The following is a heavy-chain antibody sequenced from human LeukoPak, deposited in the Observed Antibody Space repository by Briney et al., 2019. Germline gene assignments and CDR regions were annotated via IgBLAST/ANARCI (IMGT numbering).Heavy chain of an antibody. Sequence: PGRTLRLFCAASGFTFRSYSMNWVRHARGKGLEWGTYISSSSSTIYYADSVKGRFTISRDNAQNSLYLQMNSLRAEDTAVYYCARGYSSGRSAVDYWGLGTLVTVSS. V-gene: IGHV3-48*04. CDR1: GFTFRSYS. CDR2: ISSSSSTI. CDR3: ARGYSSGRSAVDY. J-gene: IGHJ4*01. D-gene: IGHD6-19*01.